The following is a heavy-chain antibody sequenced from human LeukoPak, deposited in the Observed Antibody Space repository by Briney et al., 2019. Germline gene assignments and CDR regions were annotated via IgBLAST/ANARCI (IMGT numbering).Heavy chain of an antibody. CDR2: IYPGDSDT. D-gene: IGHD3-3*01. J-gene: IGHJ3*02. CDR3: TRNRVGVLEWLSRWDAFDI. CDR1: GYPFITSW. V-gene: IGHV5-51*01. Sequence: GASLQISCKASGYPFITSWIGWVRQLPGKGLEWMGIIYPGDSDTRYSPSFQGQVTISVDRSITTAYLQWSSLKASDTAMYYCTRNRVGVLEWLSRWDAFDIWGQGTMVTVST.